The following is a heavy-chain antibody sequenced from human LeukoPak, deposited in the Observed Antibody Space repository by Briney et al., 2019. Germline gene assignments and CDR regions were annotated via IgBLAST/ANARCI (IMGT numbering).Heavy chain of an antibody. CDR3: VRYCSGDSCNQRLYYGDKYFDY. CDR1: GGSFSGYY. D-gene: IGHD2-15*01. J-gene: IGHJ4*02. V-gene: IGHV4-34*01. Sequence: SETLSLTCAVYGGSFSGYYWSWIRQPPGKGLEWIGEINHSGSTNYNPPLKCRVTISVDTSKNQFSLKLSSVTAADTAVYYCVRYCSGDSCNQRLYYGDKYFDYWGQGTLVTVSS. CDR2: INHSGST.